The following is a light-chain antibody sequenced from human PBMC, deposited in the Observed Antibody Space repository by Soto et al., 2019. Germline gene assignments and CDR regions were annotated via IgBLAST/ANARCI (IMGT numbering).Light chain of an antibody. CDR2: KAS. CDR1: HTIVRL. Sequence: DIQMTQSPSTLSASVGDTVTITCRASHTIVRLLAWYQQKPKEAPKILIYKASNLETGAPSRSSCSRSGTELTVTIAGLQSDDFATYDWQQYNDYWSFSQGTKV. CDR3: QQYNDYWS. J-gene: IGKJ1*01. V-gene: IGKV1-5*03.